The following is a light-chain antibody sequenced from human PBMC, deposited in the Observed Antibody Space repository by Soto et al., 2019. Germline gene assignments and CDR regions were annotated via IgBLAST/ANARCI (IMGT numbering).Light chain of an antibody. Sequence: IVMTQGKGVDSVARRISNNKSCRASQSVSTNLAWYQLKPGQAPRLLIYGASARATAIPARFSGSGSGTDFTFTISTPEAEDLRVRHCQQRSTWPCTFDQGTEVDIK. CDR1: QSVSTN. V-gene: IGKV3-15*01. CDR2: GAS. CDR3: QQRSTWPCT. J-gene: IGKJ1*01.